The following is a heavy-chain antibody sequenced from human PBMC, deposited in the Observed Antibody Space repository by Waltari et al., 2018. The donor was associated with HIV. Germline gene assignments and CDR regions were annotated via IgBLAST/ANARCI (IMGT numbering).Heavy chain of an antibody. CDR1: EFTFNNYW. J-gene: IGHJ4*02. CDR3: AREALYDSSGYYFDY. D-gene: IGHD3-22*01. CDR2: IKQDESEK. Sequence: EVQLVESGGGLVQPGGSLRLSCAASEFTFNNYWMTWVRQAPGKGLVWVANIKQDESEKYYVDSVKGRFTISRDNAKNSLFLQMNSLRAEDMAVYYCAREALYDSSGYYFDYWGQGTLVTVSS. V-gene: IGHV3-7*01.